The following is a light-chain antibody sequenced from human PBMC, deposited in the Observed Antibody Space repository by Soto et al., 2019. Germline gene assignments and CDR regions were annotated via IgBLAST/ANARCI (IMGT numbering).Light chain of an antibody. J-gene: IGLJ2*01. CDR1: SSDVGGYNY. CDR2: DVS. Sequence: QSALTQPASVSGSPGQSITISCTGTSSDVGGYNYVSWYQQHPGKAPKLMIYDVSNRPSGVSDRFSGSKSGNTASLTISGLPAEDEADYYCSSHTSSSTHVVFGGGTKLTVL. CDR3: SSHTSSSTHVV. V-gene: IGLV2-14*01.